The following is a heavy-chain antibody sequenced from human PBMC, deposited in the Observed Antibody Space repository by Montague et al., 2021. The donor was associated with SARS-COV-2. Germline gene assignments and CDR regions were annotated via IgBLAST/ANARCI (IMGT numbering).Heavy chain of an antibody. CDR2: VRDRGHGHTI. V-gene: IGHV3-72*01. J-gene: IGHJ3*01. Sequence: SLRLSCAASGFTFSDYYMDWVRQAPGKGLEWVCRVRDRGHGHTIEYGVGVKVSFSISRDDLTRSPYLQMHSLEDEDMAVYWCARPIPWSGTGTDAFGFWGQGTVVTVSA. CDR1: GFTFSDYY. D-gene: IGHD3-3*01. CDR3: ARPIPWSGTGTDAFGF.